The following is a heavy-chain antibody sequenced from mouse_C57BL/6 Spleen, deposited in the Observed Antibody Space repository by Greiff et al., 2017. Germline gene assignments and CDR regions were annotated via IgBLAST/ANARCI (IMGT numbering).Heavy chain of an antibody. CDR3: AAYYSNYSWFAY. D-gene: IGHD2-5*01. CDR2: INPSSGYT. V-gene: IGHV1-4*01. CDR1: GYTFTSYT. Sequence: QVQLKESGAELARPGASVKMSCKASGYTFTSYTMHWVKQRPGQGLEWIGYINPSSGYTKYNQKFKDKATLTADKSSSTAYMQLSSLTSEDSAVYYCAAYYSNYSWFAYWGQGTLVTVSA. J-gene: IGHJ3*01.